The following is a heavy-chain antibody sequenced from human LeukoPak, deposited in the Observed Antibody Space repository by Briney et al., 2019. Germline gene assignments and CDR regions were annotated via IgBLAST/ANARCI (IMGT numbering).Heavy chain of an antibody. Sequence: GGSLRLSCAVSGFTFRTTGVHWVRQGPGKGLEWVALMSSDGINTYYADSVKGRFTVSRDSSRDTLYLQMNSVRPDDTAVYYCAKDHSDSGRAFEYWGRGTLVTVSS. CDR2: MSSDGINT. D-gene: IGHD1-26*01. CDR3: AKDHSDSGRAFEY. CDR1: GFTFRTTG. V-gene: IGHV3-30*18. J-gene: IGHJ4*02.